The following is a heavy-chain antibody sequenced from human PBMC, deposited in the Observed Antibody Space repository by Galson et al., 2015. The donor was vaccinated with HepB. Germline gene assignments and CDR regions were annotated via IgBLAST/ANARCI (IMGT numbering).Heavy chain of an antibody. CDR3: ARGDSSGCNWFDP. D-gene: IGHD6-19*01. Sequence: QSGAEVEKPGESLTISCKGSGYSFTSYWICWVRQRPGKGLEWLGMIYPGDSETRYSRSFQCQVPISGDKCISPAYLQWISLKASDTAMYYCARGDSSGCNWFDPWGQGTLVTVSS. CDR2: IYPGDSET. V-gene: IGHV5-51*03. J-gene: IGHJ5*02. CDR1: GYSFTSYW.